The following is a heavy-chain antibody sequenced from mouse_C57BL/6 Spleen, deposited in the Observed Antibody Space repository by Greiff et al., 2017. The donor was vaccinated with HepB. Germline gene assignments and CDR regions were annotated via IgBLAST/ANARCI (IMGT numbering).Heavy chain of an antibody. CDR2: ISGGGGNT. V-gene: IGHV5-9*01. Sequence: GKLLESGGGLVKPGGSLKLSCAASGFTFSSYTMSWVRQTPEKRLEWVATISGGGGNTYYPDSVKGRFTISRDNAKNTLYLQMSSLRSEDTALYYCARQDDGYGKDYYAMDYWGQGTSVTVSS. J-gene: IGHJ4*01. CDR3: ARQDDGYGKDYYAMDY. CDR1: GFTFSSYT. D-gene: IGHD2-3*01.